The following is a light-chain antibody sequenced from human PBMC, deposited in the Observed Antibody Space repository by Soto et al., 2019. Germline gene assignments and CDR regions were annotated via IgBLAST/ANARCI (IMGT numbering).Light chain of an antibody. Sequence: DIQVTQSPSSLSASIGDRVTITCRASQNINSHLNWYQQKPGKAPKVLIYAASRLQSGVPSRFSGSGSGTEFTLTISSLEPEDFATYYCQQSHITTLFTFGKGTKLEIK. V-gene: IGKV1-39*01. J-gene: IGKJ2*01. CDR3: QQSHITTLFT. CDR1: QNINSH. CDR2: AAS.